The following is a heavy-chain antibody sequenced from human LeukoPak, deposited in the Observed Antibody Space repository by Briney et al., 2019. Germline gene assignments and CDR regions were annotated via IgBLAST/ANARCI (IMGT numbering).Heavy chain of an antibody. V-gene: IGHV3-23*01. CDR1: RFTFSNYG. J-gene: IGHJ4*02. Sequence: GGSLRLSCAASRFTFSNYGMSWVRQAPGKGLEWVSTISGSSGSTYYTDSVKGRFTISRDNSKNTLYLQMNTLRAEDTAVYYCAKDRYNIWYLTIVQWGQGTRVSVSS. CDR3: AKDRYNIWYLTIVQ. CDR2: ISGSSGST. D-gene: IGHD4-11*01.